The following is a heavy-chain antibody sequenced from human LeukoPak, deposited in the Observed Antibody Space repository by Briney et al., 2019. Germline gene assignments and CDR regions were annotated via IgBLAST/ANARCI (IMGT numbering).Heavy chain of an antibody. Sequence: QPGGSLRLSCAASGFTFSSYWMSWVRQAPGKGLEWVANIKQDGSEKYYVDSVKGRFTISRDNAENSLYLQMNSLRAEDTAVYYCARHERVGQYCTDTSCPFIYFQHWGQGTLVTVSS. D-gene: IGHD2-2*01. V-gene: IGHV3-7*01. CDR1: GFTFSSYW. J-gene: IGHJ1*01. CDR2: IKQDGSEK. CDR3: ARHERVGQYCTDTSCPFIYFQH.